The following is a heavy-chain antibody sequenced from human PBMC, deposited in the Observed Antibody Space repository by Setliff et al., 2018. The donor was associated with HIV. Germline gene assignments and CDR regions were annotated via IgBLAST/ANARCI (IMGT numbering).Heavy chain of an antibody. Sequence: PGESLKISCAASGFTFSSYGVHWVRQAPGKGLEWVAFIRNDGSDKHYVDSVKGRFTISRDNSKNTLYLQMNSLRAEDTAVYYCAMSPYSSGLFDYWGQGTLVTVSS. D-gene: IGHD6-19*01. V-gene: IGHV3-30*02. CDR2: IRNDGSDK. J-gene: IGHJ4*02. CDR3: AMSPYSSGLFDY. CDR1: GFTFSSYG.